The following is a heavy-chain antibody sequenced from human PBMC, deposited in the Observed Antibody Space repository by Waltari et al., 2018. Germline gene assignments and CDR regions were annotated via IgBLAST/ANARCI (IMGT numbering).Heavy chain of an antibody. Sequence: QVQLVQSGAEVKKPGSSVKVSCKASGGTFSSYTISWVRQAPGQGLEWMGRIIPILGIANYAQKFQGRVTITADKSTSTAYMELSSLRSEDTAVYYCARDRMSSGSNNWFDPWGQGTLVTVSS. CDR3: ARDRMSSGSNNWFDP. CDR2: IIPILGIA. D-gene: IGHD6-19*01. J-gene: IGHJ5*02. CDR1: GGTFSSYT. V-gene: IGHV1-69*08.